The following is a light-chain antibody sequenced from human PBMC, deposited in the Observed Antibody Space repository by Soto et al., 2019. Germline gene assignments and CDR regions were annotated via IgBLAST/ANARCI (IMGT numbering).Light chain of an antibody. Sequence: DVEMIQSPSSLSASVGDRVTITCRASQGISNYLAWHQQKPGKVPKLLIYAASTLQSGVPSRFSGSGSGTDFTLTISSLQPEDVATYYCQKYDTAPPWEFGQGTKVDIK. J-gene: IGKJ1*01. CDR2: AAS. V-gene: IGKV1-27*01. CDR3: QKYDTAPPWE. CDR1: QGISNY.